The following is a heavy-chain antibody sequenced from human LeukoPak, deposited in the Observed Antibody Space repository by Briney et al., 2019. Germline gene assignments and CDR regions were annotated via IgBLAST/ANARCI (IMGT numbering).Heavy chain of an antibody. CDR1: GGSFSDYY. Sequence: PSETLSLTCGVYGGSFSDYYWSWIRQSPGKGLEWIGEINHSGSTNYNPSLKSRVTISIDTSKNQFSLKLRSVTAADTAVYYCARQGYHDYVWGSYEIDIWGQGTMVTVSS. V-gene: IGHV4-34*01. CDR3: ARQGYHDYVWGSYEIDI. CDR2: INHSGST. J-gene: IGHJ3*02. D-gene: IGHD3-16*01.